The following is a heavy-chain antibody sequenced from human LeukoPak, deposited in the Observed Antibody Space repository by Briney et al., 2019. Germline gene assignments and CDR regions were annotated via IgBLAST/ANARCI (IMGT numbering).Heavy chain of an antibody. CDR1: GFTFRDYW. V-gene: IGHV3-7*01. CDR3: ARIDFWMGMDV. D-gene: IGHD3-3*01. J-gene: IGHJ6*04. Sequence: GGSLRLSCAASGFTFRDYWMSWVRQAPGKGLEGVANINQDGSETCYVDSVEGRFTISRDNAKNSLSLQMNSLRAEDTAVYYCARIDFWMGMDVWGKGTTVTVSS. CDR2: INQDGSET.